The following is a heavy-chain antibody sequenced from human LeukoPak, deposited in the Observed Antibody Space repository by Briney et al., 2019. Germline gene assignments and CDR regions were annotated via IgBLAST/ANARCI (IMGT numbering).Heavy chain of an antibody. D-gene: IGHD5-18*01. J-gene: IGHJ3*02. Sequence: SETLSLTCTVSGGSISSGGYYWSWIRQHPGKGLEWIGYIYYSGSTYYNPSLKSRVTISVDTSKNQFSLKLSSVTAADTAVYYCARDPRAARHAFDIWGQGTMVTVSS. CDR3: ARDPRAARHAFDI. CDR1: GGSISSGGYY. V-gene: IGHV4-31*03. CDR2: IYYSGST.